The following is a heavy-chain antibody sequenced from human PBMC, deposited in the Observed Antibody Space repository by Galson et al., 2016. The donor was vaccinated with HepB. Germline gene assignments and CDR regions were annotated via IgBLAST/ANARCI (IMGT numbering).Heavy chain of an antibody. CDR3: AKDRAEDYFSGMHV. Sequence: SLRLSCAASGFTFSNNGMHWFRQSPGKGLEWVAVIWYDGSNEYYADSVKGRFTISRDNSKNTLYLQMNSLRAEDTAVYYCAKDRAEDYFSGMHVWGQGSLVTVSS. CDR1: GFTFSNNG. V-gene: IGHV3-33*06. J-gene: IGHJ6*02. CDR2: IWYDGSNE.